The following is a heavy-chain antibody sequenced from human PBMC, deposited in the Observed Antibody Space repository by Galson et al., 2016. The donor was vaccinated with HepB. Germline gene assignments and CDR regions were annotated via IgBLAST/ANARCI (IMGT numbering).Heavy chain of an antibody. CDR2: SSYTGSS. CDR3: ARHTATLTYCGPDCSSGED. Sequence: SETLSLTCTVSGGSISDTIYHWGWIRQPPGKGLEWIGSSSYTGSSYYNPSLQSRVSISIGTSKNRFSLILNSVSAADTAVYFCARHTATLTYCGPDCSSGEDWGQGILVTVSS. J-gene: IGHJ4*02. CDR1: GGSISDTIYH. D-gene: IGHD2-21*02. V-gene: IGHV4-39*01.